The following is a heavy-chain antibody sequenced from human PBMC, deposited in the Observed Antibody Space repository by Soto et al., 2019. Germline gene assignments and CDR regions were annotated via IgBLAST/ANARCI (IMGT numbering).Heavy chain of an antibody. V-gene: IGHV4-61*01. CDR1: GGSVSSGSYY. Sequence: PSETLSLTCTVSGGSVSSGSYYWSWIRQPPGKGLEWIGYIYYSGSTNYNPSLKSRVTISVDTSKNQFSLKLSSVTAADTAVYYCARDIGAYSYGIDYWGQGTLVTVSS. CDR2: IYYSGST. J-gene: IGHJ4*02. CDR3: ARDIGAYSYGIDY. D-gene: IGHD5-18*01.